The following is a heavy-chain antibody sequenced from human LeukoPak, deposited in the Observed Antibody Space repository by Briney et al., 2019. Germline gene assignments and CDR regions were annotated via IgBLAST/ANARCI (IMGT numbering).Heavy chain of an antibody. CDR2: FNPDNGGT. CDR3: VRNHLTLQWFGEGGFDP. Sequence: ASLKVSCKTSGYIFTDYYVHWVRQAPGQGLDWMGWFNPDNGGTNSVQKFQGRVTMTGDTSMRTAYMELSRLRSDDTAVYYCVRNHLTLQWFGEGGFDPWGQGTLVTVSS. J-gene: IGHJ5*02. CDR1: GYIFTDYY. V-gene: IGHV1-2*02. D-gene: IGHD3-10*01.